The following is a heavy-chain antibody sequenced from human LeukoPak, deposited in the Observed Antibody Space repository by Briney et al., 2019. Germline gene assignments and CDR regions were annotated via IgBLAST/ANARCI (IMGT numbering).Heavy chain of an antibody. J-gene: IGHJ4*02. V-gene: IGHV1-2*02. CDR3: ARDRRVQGVIGY. Sequence: GASVKVSCKASGYTFTGYYMHWVRQAPGQGLEWMGWINPNSGGTNYAQKFQGRVTMTRDTSISTAYMELSGLRPDDTAVYYCARDRRVQGVIGYWGQGTLVTVSS. CDR1: GYTFTGYY. D-gene: IGHD3-10*01. CDR2: INPNSGGT.